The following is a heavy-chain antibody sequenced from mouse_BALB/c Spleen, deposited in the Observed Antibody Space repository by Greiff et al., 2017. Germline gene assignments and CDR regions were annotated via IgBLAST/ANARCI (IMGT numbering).Heavy chain of an antibody. D-gene: IGHD2-4*01. V-gene: IGHV5-17*02. Sequence: EVQLVESGGGLVQPGGSRKLSCAASGFTFSSFGMHWVRQAPEKGLEWVAYISSGSSTIYYADTVKGRFTISRDNPKNTLFLQMTSLRSEDTAMYYCARDYDYSGVDYWGQGTTLTVSS. CDR2: ISSGSSTI. CDR1: GFTFSSFG. CDR3: ARDYDYSGVDY. J-gene: IGHJ2*01.